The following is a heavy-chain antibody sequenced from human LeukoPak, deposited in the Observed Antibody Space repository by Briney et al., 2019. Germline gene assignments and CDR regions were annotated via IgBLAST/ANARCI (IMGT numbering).Heavy chain of an antibody. Sequence: GGSLRLSCAASGFTFGNYWMHWVRQAPGKGLVWVSRINTDGRRPGYADSVKGRFTISRDNAKNTLYLQMNSLRAEDTAVYYCGRDYNGALDYWGQGTLITVSS. CDR2: INTDGRRP. CDR1: GFTFGNYW. D-gene: IGHD2-8*01. J-gene: IGHJ4*02. CDR3: GRDYNGALDY. V-gene: IGHV3-74*01.